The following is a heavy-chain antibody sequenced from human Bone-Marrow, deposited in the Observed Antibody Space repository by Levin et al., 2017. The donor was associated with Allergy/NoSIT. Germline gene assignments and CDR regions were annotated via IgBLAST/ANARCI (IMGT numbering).Heavy chain of an antibody. CDR1: GSSINNGYF. CDR3: TGVDWLLNCYYGLDV. CDR2: VDRSGTT. J-gene: IGHJ6*02. D-gene: IGHD3-9*01. Sequence: SETLSLTCSVSGSSINNGYFWAWIRQPPGKGLEWFGNVDRSGTTNYNPSLKSRLTITVDTSKNQLSLRLSSVTAADTAVYYCTGVDWLLNCYYGLDVWGQGTTVIVSS. V-gene: IGHV4-38-2*02.